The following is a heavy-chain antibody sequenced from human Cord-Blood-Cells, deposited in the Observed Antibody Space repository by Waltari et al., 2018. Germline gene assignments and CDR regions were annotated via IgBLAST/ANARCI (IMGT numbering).Heavy chain of an antibody. CDR1: RGSTSSRDHY. V-gene: IGHV4-30-4*08. Sequence: VQLQESGPGLVKPSQTLSLTCPDSRGSTSSRDHYCRSTRPPPGKGLEWIGYIYYSGSTHYNPSLKSRVTISVDTSKNQFSLKLSSVTAADTAVYYCARDEGGSGSFDYWGQGTLVTVSS. D-gene: IGHD3-10*01. CDR2: IYYSGST. J-gene: IGHJ4*02. CDR3: ARDEGGSGSFDY.